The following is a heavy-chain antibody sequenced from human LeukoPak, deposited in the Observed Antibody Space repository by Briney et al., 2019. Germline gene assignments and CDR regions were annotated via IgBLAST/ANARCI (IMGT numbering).Heavy chain of an antibody. J-gene: IGHJ3*01. V-gene: IGHV4-59*01. CDR2: IYYGGTT. CDR3: ARVRPPL. CDR1: GGSLSGYY. Sequence: PSETLSLTCTVSGGSLSGYYWSWIRQSPEKGLEWIGFIYYGGTTNYNPSLKSRVTISLDTSKDQFFLKLTSVTAADTAVYYCARVRPPLWGQGTMVTVSS.